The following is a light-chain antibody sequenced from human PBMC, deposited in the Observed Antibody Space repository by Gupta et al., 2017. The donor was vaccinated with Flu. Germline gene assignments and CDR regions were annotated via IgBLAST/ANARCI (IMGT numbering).Light chain of an antibody. CDR3: QQDDSRPRT. CDR2: WAS. J-gene: IGKJ1*01. Sequence: DIVMTQSPDSLAVSLGERATINCKSSQSVLYPSNNENYLAWYQQKPGQPPKLLIYWASTRESGVPDRFSGSGSGTXFTLTIXSLQAEDVAVYYCQQDDSRPRTFGXGTKVEIK. V-gene: IGKV4-1*01. CDR1: QSVLYPSNNENY.